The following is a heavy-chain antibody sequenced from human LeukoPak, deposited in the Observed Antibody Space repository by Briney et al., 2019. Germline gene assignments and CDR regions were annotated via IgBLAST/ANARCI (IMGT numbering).Heavy chain of an antibody. J-gene: IGHJ6*03. D-gene: IGHD1-7*01. CDR2: INIDGSNT. V-gene: IGHV3-74*01. CDR3: VRDSSYYMDV. Sequence: TGGSLRLSCAASGFTFSNYWMHWVRQVPGKGLVWVSRINIDGSNTIYADSVKGRFTISRDNAKNTLYLQVNSLRAEDTAIYYCVRDSSYYMDVWGKGTTVTVSS. CDR1: GFTFSNYW.